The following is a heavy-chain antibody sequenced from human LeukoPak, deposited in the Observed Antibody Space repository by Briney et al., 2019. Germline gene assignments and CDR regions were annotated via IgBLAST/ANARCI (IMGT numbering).Heavy chain of an antibody. Sequence: ASVKVSCKASGDTFTTYYVHLVRQAPGQGLEWMGVINPSGDGTNYPQRFQGRVTLTRDTSTSTVYMELSSLRSEDTAIYYCAKETPNTGWFDPWGQGTLATVSS. V-gene: IGHV1-46*01. CDR3: AKETPNTGWFDP. CDR2: INPSGDGT. D-gene: IGHD1-14*01. CDR1: GDTFTTYY. J-gene: IGHJ5*02.